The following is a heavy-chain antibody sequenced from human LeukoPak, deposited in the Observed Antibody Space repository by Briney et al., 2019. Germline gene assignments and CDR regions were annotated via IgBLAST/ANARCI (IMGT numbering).Heavy chain of an antibody. Sequence: GGSLRLSCAASGFTFSSYSMNWVRQAPGKGLEWVSSISSSSSYIYYADSVKGRFTISRDNAKNSLYLQMNSLRAEDTAVYYCARAVYYYGSGSYSNVNWFDPRGQGTLVTVSS. CDR1: GFTFSSYS. CDR3: ARAVYYYGSGSYSNVNWFDP. D-gene: IGHD3-10*01. V-gene: IGHV3-21*01. J-gene: IGHJ5*02. CDR2: ISSSSSYI.